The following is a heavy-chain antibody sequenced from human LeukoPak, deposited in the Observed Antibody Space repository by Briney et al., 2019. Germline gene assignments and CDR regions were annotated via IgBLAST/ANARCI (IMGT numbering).Heavy chain of an antibody. CDR2: IWYDGSNT. CDR1: GFTFSSYG. D-gene: IGHD4-17*01. V-gene: IGHV3-33*01. CDR3: ARERKDGDGAFDI. J-gene: IGHJ3*02. Sequence: PGRSLSLSCAASGFTFSSYGMHWVRQAPGKGREWGEVIWYDGSNTYYAVSVQGRFTISRDNSKTTLYLQMNSLRAEDTAVYYCARERKDGDGAFDIWGQGTMVTVSS.